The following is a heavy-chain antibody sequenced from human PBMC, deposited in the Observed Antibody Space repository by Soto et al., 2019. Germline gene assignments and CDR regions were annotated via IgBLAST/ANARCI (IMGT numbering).Heavy chain of an antibody. V-gene: IGHV4-4*02. Sequence: PSETLSLTCAVSGASISANNWWSWFRQPPGKGLEWIGEVYHSGSTNCNPSLKSRVTISIDKSKNQFSLRLTSMAAADTAVYYCAVPGAGDFDYWSQGTLVTVSS. J-gene: IGHJ4*02. D-gene: IGHD6-13*01. CDR1: GASISANNW. CDR3: AVPGAGDFDY. CDR2: VYHSGST.